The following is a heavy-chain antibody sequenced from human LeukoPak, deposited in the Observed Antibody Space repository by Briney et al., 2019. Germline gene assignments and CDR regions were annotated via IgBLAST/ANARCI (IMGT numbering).Heavy chain of an antibody. Sequence: SQTLSLTCAISGDSVSSNSAAWNWIRQSPSRGLEWLGRTYFRSKWYNDYAVSVKSRITINPDTSKNQFSLQLNSVTPEDTAVYYCARDLLRARFDWHEPDYWGQGTLVTVSS. D-gene: IGHD3-9*01. CDR1: GDSVSSNSAA. J-gene: IGHJ4*02. CDR3: ARDLLRARFDWHEPDY. V-gene: IGHV6-1*01. CDR2: TYFRSKWYN.